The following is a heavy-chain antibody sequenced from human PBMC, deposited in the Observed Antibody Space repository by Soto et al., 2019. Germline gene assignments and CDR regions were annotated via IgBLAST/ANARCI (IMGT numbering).Heavy chain of an antibody. J-gene: IGHJ4*02. CDR1: GGSISSSSYY. V-gene: IGHV4-39*01. Sequence: LSLTCTVSGGSISSSSYYWGWIRQPPGKGLEWIGSIYYSGSTYYNPSLKSRVTISVDTSKNQFSLKLSSVTAADTAVYYCARLEKSRWSEWLLFHFDYWGQGTLVTVSS. CDR2: IYYSGST. D-gene: IGHD3-3*01. CDR3: ARLEKSRWSEWLLFHFDY.